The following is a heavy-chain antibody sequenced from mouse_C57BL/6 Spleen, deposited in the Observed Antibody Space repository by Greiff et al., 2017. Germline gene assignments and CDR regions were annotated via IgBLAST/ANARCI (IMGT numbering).Heavy chain of an antibody. CDR2: IYPSDSET. J-gene: IGHJ4*01. V-gene: IGHV1-61*01. CDR3: ARKGNYAMDY. Sequence: QVQLQQPGAELVRPGSSVKLSCKASGYTFTSYWMDWVKQRPGQGLEWIGNIYPSDSETHYNQKFKDKAKLTVDKSSSTAYMQLSSLTSEDSAVYYCARKGNYAMDYWGQGTSVTVSS. CDR1: GYTFTSYW.